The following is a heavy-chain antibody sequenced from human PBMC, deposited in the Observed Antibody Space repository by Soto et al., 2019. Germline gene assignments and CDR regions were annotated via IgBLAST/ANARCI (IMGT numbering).Heavy chain of an antibody. CDR1: GFTFSNYY. CDR2: ISGDESST. V-gene: IGHV3-74*01. CDR3: ARSLSGVFEY. J-gene: IGHJ4*02. Sequence: PGGSLRLSCAASGFTFSNYYMHWVRQAPGKGLVWVSRISGDESSTNYADSVKGRFTISRDNAKSSLFLQMNSLRAEDTAVYYCARSLSGVFEYWGQGIVVTVSS. D-gene: IGHD3-10*01.